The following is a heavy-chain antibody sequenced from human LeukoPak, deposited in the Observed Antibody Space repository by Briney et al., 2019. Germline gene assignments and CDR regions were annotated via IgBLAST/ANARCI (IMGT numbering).Heavy chain of an antibody. D-gene: IGHD5-18*01. CDR3: AKVGGYSYGYFDY. J-gene: IGHJ4*02. V-gene: IGHV3-23*01. Sequence: PGGSLRLSCAASGFTLSSYAMSWVRQAPGKGLEWVSAISGSGGSTYYADSVKGRFTISRDNSKNTLYLQMNSLRAEDTAVYYCAKVGGYSYGYFDYWGQGTLVTVSS. CDR1: GFTLSSYA. CDR2: ISGSGGST.